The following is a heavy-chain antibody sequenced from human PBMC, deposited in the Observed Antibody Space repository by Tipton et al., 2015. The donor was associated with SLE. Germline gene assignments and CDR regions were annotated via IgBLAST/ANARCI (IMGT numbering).Heavy chain of an antibody. J-gene: IGHJ4*02. D-gene: IGHD6-19*01. V-gene: IGHV4-34*01. Sequence: LRLSCAVYGGSFSGYYWSWIRQPPGKGLEWIGEINHSGSTNYNPSLKSRVTISVDTSKNQFSLKLSSVTAADTAVYYCARGGIAVAGYYFDYWGQGTLVTVSS. CDR2: INHSGST. CDR3: ARGGIAVAGYYFDY. CDR1: GGSFSGYY.